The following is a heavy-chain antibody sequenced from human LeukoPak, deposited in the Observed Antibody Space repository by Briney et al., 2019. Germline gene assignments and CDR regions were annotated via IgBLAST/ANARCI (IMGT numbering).Heavy chain of an antibody. CDR1: GYTLTIYD. Sequence: GASVKVSCKASGYTLTIYDINWVRQASGQGLEWMGWMSPNSGNTGYAQKLQGRVSMTSNTSIRTAYMELSSLRSEDTAVYYCARSRPMVRGVIVYYGMDVWGQGTTVTVSS. D-gene: IGHD3-10*01. CDR3: ARSRPMVRGVIVYYGMDV. V-gene: IGHV1-8*01. J-gene: IGHJ6*02. CDR2: MSPNSGNT.